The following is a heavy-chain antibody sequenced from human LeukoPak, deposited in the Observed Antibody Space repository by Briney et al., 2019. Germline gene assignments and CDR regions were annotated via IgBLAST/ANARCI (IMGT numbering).Heavy chain of an antibody. CDR3: ATRKDYGGKFDY. D-gene: IGHD4-23*01. J-gene: IGHJ4*02. V-gene: IGHV4-38-2*01. CDR1: GYSISSGYY. Sequence: SETLSLTCAVSGYSISSGYYWGWIRQPPGKGLEWIGSIYRSGSTYYNPSLKSRVTISVDTSKNQFSLKLSSVTAADTAVYYCATRKDYGGKFDYWGQGTLVTVSS. CDR2: IYRSGST.